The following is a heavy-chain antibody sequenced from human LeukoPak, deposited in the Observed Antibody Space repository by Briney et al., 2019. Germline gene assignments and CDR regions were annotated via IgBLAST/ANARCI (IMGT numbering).Heavy chain of an antibody. D-gene: IGHD5-12*01. J-gene: IGHJ4*02. Sequence: PSQNLSLTCTVSGGSISSGGYYWSWIRQPPGKGLEWIGYIYHSGSTYYNPSLKSRVTISVDRSKNQFSLKLSSVTAADTAVYYCARDYGSGYDSLFHFDYWGQGTLVTVSS. CDR1: GGSISSGGYY. V-gene: IGHV4-30-2*01. CDR3: ARDYGSGYDSLFHFDY. CDR2: IYHSGST.